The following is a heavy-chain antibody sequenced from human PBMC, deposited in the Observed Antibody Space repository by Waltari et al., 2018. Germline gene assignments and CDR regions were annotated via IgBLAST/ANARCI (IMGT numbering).Heavy chain of an antibody. J-gene: IGHJ4*02. CDR2: IYHSGST. Sequence: QLQLQESGSGLVKPSQTLSLTCAVSGGSISSGGYSWSWIRQPPGKGLEWIGYIYHSGSTNYNPSLKSRVTISVDKSKNQFSLKLSSVTAADTAVYYCALVGDCSSTSCYEDYWGQGTLVTVSS. D-gene: IGHD2-2*03. CDR3: ALVGDCSSTSCYEDY. V-gene: IGHV4-30-2*01. CDR1: GGSISSGGYS.